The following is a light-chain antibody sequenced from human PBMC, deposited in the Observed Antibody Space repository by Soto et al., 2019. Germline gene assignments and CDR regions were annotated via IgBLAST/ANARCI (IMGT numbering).Light chain of an antibody. J-gene: IGKJ1*01. CDR3: QQRSTWPWT. CDR2: DAS. CDR1: QSVSSY. V-gene: IGKV3-11*01. Sequence: ELVLTQSPATLSLSPGERATLSCRASQSVSSYLAWYQHKPGQAPRLLIYDASTRATGIPARFTGSGSGTDFTLTISSLEPEDFAVYSCQQRSTWPWTFGQGTQVDIK.